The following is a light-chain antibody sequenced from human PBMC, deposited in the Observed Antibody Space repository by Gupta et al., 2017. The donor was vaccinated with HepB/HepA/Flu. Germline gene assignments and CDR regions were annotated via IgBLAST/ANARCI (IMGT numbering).Light chain of an antibody. J-gene: IGKJ3*01. CDR1: QSLLHTNGFNC. V-gene: IGKV2-28*01. Sequence: DVVMTQSPLFLPVTPGEPASISCRSSQSLLHTNGFNCLEWYLQKPGQSPQLLIDVGSNRASGVPDRCSGSGSGTDFTLKISRVEAEDVGVYYCMQGIHTPRTFGPGTKVDIK. CDR2: VGS. CDR3: MQGIHTPRT.